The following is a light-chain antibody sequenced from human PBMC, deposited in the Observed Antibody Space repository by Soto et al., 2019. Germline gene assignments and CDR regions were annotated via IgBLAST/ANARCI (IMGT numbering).Light chain of an antibody. V-gene: IGLV2-14*01. CDR3: SSYTSSITLMV. CDR2: DVS. J-gene: IGLJ2*01. CDR1: SSDVGGYNY. Sequence: QSVLTQPASVSGSPGQSITISCTGTSSDVGGYNYVSWYQQHPGKAPKLMIYDVSNPPSGVSNRFSGSKSGNTASLTISGLQAEDEADYYCSSYTSSITLMVFGGGTKLTVL.